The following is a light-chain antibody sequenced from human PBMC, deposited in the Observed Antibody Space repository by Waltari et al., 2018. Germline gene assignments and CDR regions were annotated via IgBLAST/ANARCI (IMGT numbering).Light chain of an antibody. J-gene: IGKJ1*01. CDR1: QSISYW. CDR2: RAS. V-gene: IGKV1-5*03. CDR3: QQYSGSPPWT. Sequence: DIQMAQSPSTLAASVGDRVTITCRASQSISYWLAWYQQKPGQAPKLLIYRASNLIDGVPSRFSGRGAWTEFTLTIDSLQPDDFATYFYQQYSGSPPWTFGQGTKVEIK.